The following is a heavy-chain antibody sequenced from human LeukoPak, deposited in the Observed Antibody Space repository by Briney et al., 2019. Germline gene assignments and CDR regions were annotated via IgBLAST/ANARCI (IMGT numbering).Heavy chain of an antibody. CDR2: IYYSGST. CDR1: GGSINNYY. D-gene: IGHD3-22*01. Sequence: PSETLSLTCTVSGGSINNYYWSWIRQPPGKGLEWIGYIYYSGSTKYNPSLKSRVTISVDTSKNQFSLKLSSVTAADTAVYYCASSHYYDSSGYPNWYFGLWGRGTLVTVSS. J-gene: IGHJ2*01. V-gene: IGHV4-59*08. CDR3: ASSHYYDSSGYPNWYFGL.